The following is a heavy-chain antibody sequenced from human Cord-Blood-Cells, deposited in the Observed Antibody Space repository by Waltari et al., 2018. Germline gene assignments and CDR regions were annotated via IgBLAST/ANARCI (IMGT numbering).Heavy chain of an antibody. CDR2: ISYDGSNK. J-gene: IGHJ4*02. Sequence: QVQLVESGGGVVQPGRSLRLSCAASGFTFSSYPMHWVRQAPGKGLEWVAVISYDGSNKDYADSVKGRFTISRDNSKNTLYLQMNSLRAEDTAVYYCARDPTMVRGVIDYWGQGTLVTVSS. V-gene: IGHV3-30*04. CDR1: GFTFSSYP. CDR3: ARDPTMVRGVIDY. D-gene: IGHD3-10*01.